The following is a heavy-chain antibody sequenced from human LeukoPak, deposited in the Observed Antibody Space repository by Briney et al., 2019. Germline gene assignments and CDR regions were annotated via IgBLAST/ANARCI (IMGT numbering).Heavy chain of an antibody. D-gene: IGHD2-2*01. CDR3: ARADCSSSTCYLRRSWFDP. Sequence: GGSLRLSCAASGFTFRNYAMSWVRQAPGKGLEWVSPISGSGTSTYYADSVKGRFTISRDNSKNTLYLQTNSLRTEDTAVYYCARADCSSSTCYLRRSWFDPWGQGTLVTVSS. CDR2: ISGSGTST. V-gene: IGHV3-23*01. J-gene: IGHJ5*02. CDR1: GFTFRNYA.